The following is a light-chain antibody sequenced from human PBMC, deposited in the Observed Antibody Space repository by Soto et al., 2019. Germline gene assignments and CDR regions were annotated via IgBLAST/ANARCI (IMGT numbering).Light chain of an antibody. V-gene: IGLV1-40*01. CDR3: QSYDSSLSGSYV. CDR2: GNS. Sequence: QSVLTQPPSVSGAPGQRVTISCTGSSSNIGAGYDVHWYQQLPGTAPKLLIYGNSNGPSEVPDRFSGSKSGTSASLAITGLQAEDEADYYCQSYDSSLSGSYVFGTGTKVTVL. CDR1: SSNIGAGYD. J-gene: IGLJ1*01.